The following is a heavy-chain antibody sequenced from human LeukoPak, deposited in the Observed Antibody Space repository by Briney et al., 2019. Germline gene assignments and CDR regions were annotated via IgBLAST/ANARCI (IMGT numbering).Heavy chain of an antibody. CDR3: ARSRSNSSGWPVPRRWFDP. D-gene: IGHD6-19*01. J-gene: IGHJ5*02. CDR2: IYTSGST. CDR1: GGSISSYY. V-gene: IGHV4-4*09. Sequence: SETLSLTCTVSGGSISSYYWSWIRQPPGKVLEWIGYIYTSGSTNYNPSLKSRVTISVDTSKNQFSLKLSSVTAADTAVYYCARSRSNSSGWPVPRRWFDPWGQGTLVTVSS.